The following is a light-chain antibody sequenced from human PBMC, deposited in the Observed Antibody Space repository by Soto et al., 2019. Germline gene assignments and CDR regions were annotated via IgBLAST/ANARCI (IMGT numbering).Light chain of an antibody. V-gene: IGLV2-14*03. CDR2: DVY. J-gene: IGLJ3*02. CDR1: SSNVDSFDY. Sequence: QSVLTQPASVSGSPGQSITISCTVTSSNVDSFDYVSWYQLHPGNAPKLVIYDVYNRPSGVSDRFSGSKSGNTASLTISGLRSEDEAEYYCSSYTSGSALFGGGTQLTVL. CDR3: SSYTSGSAL.